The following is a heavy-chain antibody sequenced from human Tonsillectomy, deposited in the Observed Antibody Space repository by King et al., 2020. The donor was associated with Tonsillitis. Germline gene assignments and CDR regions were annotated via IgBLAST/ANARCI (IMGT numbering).Heavy chain of an antibody. D-gene: IGHD4-23*01. Sequence: QLVQSGAEVKKPGASVKVSCKASVYTLSSYDISWVRQATGQGLEWMGWNLNNGNTDYAPTFQGRVTMTTNISISTVYMELRGLTSNDTAVYYCARGLKGWMATPPANRYFGLDVWGRGTTVTVSS. J-gene: IGHJ6*02. CDR3: ARGLKGWMATPPANRYFGLDV. CDR2: NLNNGNT. CDR1: VYTLSSYD. V-gene: IGHV1-8*01.